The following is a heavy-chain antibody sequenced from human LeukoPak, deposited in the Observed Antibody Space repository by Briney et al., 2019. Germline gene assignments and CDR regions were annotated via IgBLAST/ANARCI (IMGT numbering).Heavy chain of an antibody. J-gene: IGHJ4*02. Sequence: GASVRVSCKDSGGTFSHYAISWVREAPGQGLEWIGGINPIFGTANYAQKFQSSVTITADESTSTAYMDLSSQRSEDAAVYYCARHQEGFDYWGQGTLVTVSS. V-gene: IGHV1-69*13. CDR1: GGTFSHYA. CDR3: ARHQEGFDY. CDR2: INPIFGTA.